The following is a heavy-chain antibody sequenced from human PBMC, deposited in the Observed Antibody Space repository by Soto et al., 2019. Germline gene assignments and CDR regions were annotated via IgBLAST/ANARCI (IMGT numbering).Heavy chain of an antibody. J-gene: IGHJ6*03. D-gene: IGHD4-17*01. CDR3: ARAPPDYGDYGLLGYYYMDV. Sequence: QVQLVQSGAEVKKPGASVKVSCKASGYTFTSYGISWVRQAPGQGLEWMEWISAYNGNTNYAQKLQGRVTMTTDKSTSTAYMELRSLRSDDTAVYYCARAPPDYGDYGLLGYYYMDVWGKGTTVTVSS. CDR1: GYTFTSYG. CDR2: ISAYNGNT. V-gene: IGHV1-18*01.